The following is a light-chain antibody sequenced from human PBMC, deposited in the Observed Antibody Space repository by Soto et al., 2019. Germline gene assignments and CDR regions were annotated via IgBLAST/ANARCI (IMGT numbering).Light chain of an antibody. CDR3: QQYNSYWT. J-gene: IGKJ1*01. CDR2: KAS. CDR1: QSITGW. V-gene: IGKV1-5*03. Sequence: DIQMTQSPSTLAASVGDRVTITCRASQSITGWLAWYQQKPGKAPKLLIYKASSLESGVPSRFGGSGSGTEFTLTISSLQPDDFATYYCQQYNSYWTFGQGTTGDIK.